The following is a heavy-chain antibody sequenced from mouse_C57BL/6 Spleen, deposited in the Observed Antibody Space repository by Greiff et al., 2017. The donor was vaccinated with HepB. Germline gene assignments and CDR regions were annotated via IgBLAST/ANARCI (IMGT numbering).Heavy chain of an antibody. CDR1: GYAFSSSW. Sequence: QVQLQQSGPELVKPGASVKISCKASGYAFSSSWMNWVKQRPGKGLEWIGRIYPGDGDTNYNGKFKGKATLTADKSSSTAYMQLSSLTSEDSAVYFCARRLITTVVAFDYWGQCTTLTVSS. J-gene: IGHJ2*01. D-gene: IGHD1-1*01. CDR3: ARRLITTVVAFDY. V-gene: IGHV1-82*01. CDR2: IYPGDGDT.